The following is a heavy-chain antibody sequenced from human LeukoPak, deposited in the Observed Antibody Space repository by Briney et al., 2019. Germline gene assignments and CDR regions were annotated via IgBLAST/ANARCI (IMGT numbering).Heavy chain of an antibody. CDR2: IWYDGTNK. CDR3: ARDVRVVPADTSSYYFDY. D-gene: IGHD2-2*01. CDR1: GFTFSSHG. J-gene: IGHJ4*02. V-gene: IGHV3-33*01. Sequence: GRSLRLSCAASGFTFSSHGIHWVRQAPGRGLEWVAVIWYDGTNKYYEDSVKGRFSISRDDSKNTVYLQMNSLRDEDTAVYYCARDVRVVPADTSSYYFDYWGQGTLVTVSS.